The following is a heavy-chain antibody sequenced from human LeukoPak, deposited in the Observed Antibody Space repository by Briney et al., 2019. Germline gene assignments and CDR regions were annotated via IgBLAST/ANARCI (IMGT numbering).Heavy chain of an antibody. D-gene: IGHD3-10*01. Sequence: HPGGSLRLSCAASGLMFTSFAMSWVRQAPGKGLEWVSAISGSGGSTYYADSVKGRFTISRDNSKNMVWLQMDSLGAEDTALYYCAKDIRRFGETGSSDYWGQGTLVTVSS. CDR2: ISGSGGST. J-gene: IGHJ4*02. V-gene: IGHV3-23*01. CDR1: GLMFTSFA. CDR3: AKDIRRFGETGSSDY.